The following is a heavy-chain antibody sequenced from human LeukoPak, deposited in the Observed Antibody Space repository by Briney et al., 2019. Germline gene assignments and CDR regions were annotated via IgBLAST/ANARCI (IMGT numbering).Heavy chain of an antibody. CDR1: GGTFSSYA. J-gene: IGHJ4*02. V-gene: IGHV1-69*06. Sequence: ASVKVSCKASGGTFSSYAISWVRQAPGQGLEWMGGIIPIFGTANYAQKFQGRVTITADKSTSTAYMELSSLRSEDTAVYYCARLWVRGYYFDYWGQGTLVTVSS. D-gene: IGHD2-21*01. CDR2: IIPIFGTA. CDR3: ARLWVRGYYFDY.